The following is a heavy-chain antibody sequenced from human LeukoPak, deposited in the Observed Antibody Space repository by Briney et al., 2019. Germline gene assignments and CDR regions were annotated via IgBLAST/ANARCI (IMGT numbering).Heavy chain of an antibody. D-gene: IGHD7-27*01. CDR1: GYTFTSYG. CDR2: ISAYNGNT. J-gene: IGHJ3*02. V-gene: IGHV1-18*01. Sequence: EASVKVSCKASGYTFTSYGISLVRQAPGQGLEWMGWISAYNGNTNYAQKLQGRVTMTTDTSTSTAYMELRSLRSDDTAVYYCARGDGRNWGYRDHAFDIWGQGTMVTVSS. CDR3: ARGDGRNWGYRDHAFDI.